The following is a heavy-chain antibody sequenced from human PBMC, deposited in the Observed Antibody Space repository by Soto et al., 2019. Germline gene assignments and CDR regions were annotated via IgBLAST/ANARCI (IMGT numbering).Heavy chain of an antibody. Sequence: PGGSLRLSCAASGFTVSSNYMSWIRQAPGEGLEWVAVMSPGGNSQYYADSVKGRFTISRDTSKSTLYLQMTSLRPEDTAVYYCASGAAFYYDTSRYWGQGTLVTVSS. CDR3: ASGAAFYYDTSRY. J-gene: IGHJ4*02. CDR2: MSPGGNSQ. D-gene: IGHD3-22*01. CDR1: GFTVSSNY. V-gene: IGHV3-30-3*01.